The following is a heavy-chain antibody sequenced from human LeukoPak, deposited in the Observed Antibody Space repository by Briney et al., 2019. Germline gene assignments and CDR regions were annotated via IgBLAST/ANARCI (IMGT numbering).Heavy chain of an antibody. D-gene: IGHD3-22*01. CDR2: ISSSGSTI. V-gene: IGHV3-11*01. J-gene: IGHJ4*02. Sequence: PGGSLRLSCAASGFTFSDYYMSWIRQAPGKGLEWLSYISSSGSTIYYADSVKRRFTISRDNAKNSLYLQMNSLRAEDTAVYYCASGYYYDSSGYSGFDYWGQGTLVTVSS. CDR3: ASGYYYDSSGYSGFDY. CDR1: GFTFSDYY.